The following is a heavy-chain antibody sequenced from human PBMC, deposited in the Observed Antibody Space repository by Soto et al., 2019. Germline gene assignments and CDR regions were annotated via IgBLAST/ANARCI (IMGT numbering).Heavy chain of an antibody. D-gene: IGHD6-6*01. CDR2: IWYDGSNK. J-gene: IGHJ6*02. CDR1: GFTFSSYG. CDR3: ARDYTEDSSTYYYYGMDV. V-gene: IGHV3-33*01. Sequence: PGGSLRLSCAASGFTFSSYGMHWVRQAPGKGLEWVAVIWYDGSNKYYADSVKGRFTISRDNSKNTLYLQMNSLRAEDTAVYYCARDYTEDSSTYYYYGMDVWGQGTTVTVSS.